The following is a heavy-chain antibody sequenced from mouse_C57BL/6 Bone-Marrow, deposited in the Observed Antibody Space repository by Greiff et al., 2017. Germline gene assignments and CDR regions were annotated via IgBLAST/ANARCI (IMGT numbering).Heavy chain of an antibody. J-gene: IGHJ3*01. Sequence: VQLQQPGAELVMPGASVKLSCKASGYTFTSYWMHWVKQRPGQGLEWIGEIDPSDSYTNYNQKLKGKSTLTVDQSSSTAYMQLSSLTSEDSAVYYCARENWDLSWFAYWGQGTLVTVSA. CDR2: IDPSDSYT. D-gene: IGHD4-1*01. V-gene: IGHV1-69*01. CDR3: ARENWDLSWFAY. CDR1: GYTFTSYW.